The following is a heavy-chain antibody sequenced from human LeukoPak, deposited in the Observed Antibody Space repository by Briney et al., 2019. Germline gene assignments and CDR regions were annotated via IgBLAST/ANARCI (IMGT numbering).Heavy chain of an antibody. J-gene: IGHJ4*02. CDR2: INTDGSST. CDR3: AGGPTGFD. D-gene: IGHD1-14*01. CDR1: GFTFSTYW. Sequence: GGSLRLSCAASGFTFSTYWMHWVRQAPGKGLVWVSRINTDGSSTTYADSVRGRFTISRDNAKNTLYLQMNSLRADGTAVYYCAGGPTGFDWGQGTLVTVSS. V-gene: IGHV3-74*01.